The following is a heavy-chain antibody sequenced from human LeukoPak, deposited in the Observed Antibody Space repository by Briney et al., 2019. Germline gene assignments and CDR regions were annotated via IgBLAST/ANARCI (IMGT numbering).Heavy chain of an antibody. CDR3: ARDALILDY. Sequence: PSETLSLTCAVSGYSISSGYYWGWIRQPPGKGLEWIGSMYHSGSTYYNPSLESRVTMSVDTSKNQFSLKLSPVTAADTAVYYCARDALILDYWGQGTLVTVSS. CDR1: GYSISSGYY. V-gene: IGHV4-38-2*02. CDR2: MYHSGST. J-gene: IGHJ4*02. D-gene: IGHD2-8*01.